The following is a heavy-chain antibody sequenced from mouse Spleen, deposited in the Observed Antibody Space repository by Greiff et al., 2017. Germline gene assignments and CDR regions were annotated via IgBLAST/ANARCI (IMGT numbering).Heavy chain of an antibody. CDR2: ISSGGSYT. V-gene: IGHV5-9-1*01. CDR1: GFTFSSYA. CDR3: ASNGNYRYYFDY. D-gene: IGHD2-1*01. Sequence: EVKLMESGGGLVKPGGSLKLSCAASGFTFSSYAMSWVRQTPEKRLEWVATISSGGSYTYYPDSVKGRFTISRDNAKNTLYLQMSSLRSEDTAMYYCASNGNYRYYFDYWGQGTTLTVSS. J-gene: IGHJ2*01.